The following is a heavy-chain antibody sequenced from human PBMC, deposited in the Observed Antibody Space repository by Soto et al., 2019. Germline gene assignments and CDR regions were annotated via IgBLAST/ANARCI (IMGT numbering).Heavy chain of an antibody. J-gene: IGHJ4*02. CDR2: IKSKASNYAT. CDR1: GFTFSGSD. CDR3: ARDPDAEYSGNYHTPRSLDS. D-gene: IGHD1-26*01. Sequence: GGSLRLSCAGSGFTFSGSDIHWVRQASGKGLEWVGRIKSKASNYATSYGASVKGRFTVSRDNAKNSLYLQMNGLRAEDTALYYCARDPDAEYSGNYHTPRSLDSWGQGTQVTVSS. V-gene: IGHV3-73*01.